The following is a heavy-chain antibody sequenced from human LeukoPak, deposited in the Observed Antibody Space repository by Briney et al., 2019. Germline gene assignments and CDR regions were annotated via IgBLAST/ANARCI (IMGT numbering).Heavy chain of an antibody. CDR2: LDSNSGGT. D-gene: IGHD3/OR15-3a*01. V-gene: IGHV1-2*06. CDR1: GYTFTGYY. CDR3: ARDQARTTTWYLYMNY. J-gene: IGHJ4*02. Sequence: ASVKVSCKASGYTFTGYYIHWVRQAPGQGLEWMGRLDSNSGGTNSAQKFQARVTMTRDTSITTAYMELSRLRSDDTAVYYCARDQARTTTWYLYMNYWGQGTLVTVSS.